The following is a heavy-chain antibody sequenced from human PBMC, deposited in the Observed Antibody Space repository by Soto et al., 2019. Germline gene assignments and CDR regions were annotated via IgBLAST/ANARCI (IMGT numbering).Heavy chain of an antibody. CDR3: ARGLNRRSGGYYYGYDY. CDR1: GGSFSGYY. Sequence: QVQLQQWGAGLLKPSETLSLTCAVYGGSFSGYYWSWIRQPPGKGLEWIGEINHSGSTNYNPSLKRRVTISVDTSKNQFSLKLSSVTAADTAVYYCARGLNRRSGGYYYGYDYWGQGTLVTVSS. V-gene: IGHV4-34*01. D-gene: IGHD3-22*01. CDR2: INHSGST. J-gene: IGHJ4*02.